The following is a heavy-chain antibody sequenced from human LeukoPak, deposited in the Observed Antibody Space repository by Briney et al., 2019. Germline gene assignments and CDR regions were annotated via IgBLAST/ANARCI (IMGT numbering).Heavy chain of an antibody. Sequence: SETLSLTCAVYGGSFSGYYWSWIRQPPGKGLEWIGEINHSGSTNYNPSLKSRVTISVDTSKNQFSLKLSSVTAADTAVYYCARVAYSTSWYQQYYYYMDVWGIGTTVTVSS. D-gene: IGHD2-2*01. CDR1: GGSFSGYY. CDR3: ARVAYSTSWYQQYYYYMDV. V-gene: IGHV4-34*01. J-gene: IGHJ6*03. CDR2: INHSGST.